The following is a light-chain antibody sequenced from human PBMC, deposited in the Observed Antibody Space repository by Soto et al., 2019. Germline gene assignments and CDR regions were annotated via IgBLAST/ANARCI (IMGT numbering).Light chain of an antibody. CDR1: QSVSSN. V-gene: IGKV3-15*01. J-gene: IGKJ5*01. CDR2: GAS. CDR3: QQYGSSPLIS. Sequence: EIVMTQSPATLSVSPGERVALSCRASQSVSSNLAWYQQKPGQAPRLLIFGASTRATGIPARFSGSGSGTEFTLTISSLQSEDFAVYYCQQYGSSPLISFGQGTRLEIK.